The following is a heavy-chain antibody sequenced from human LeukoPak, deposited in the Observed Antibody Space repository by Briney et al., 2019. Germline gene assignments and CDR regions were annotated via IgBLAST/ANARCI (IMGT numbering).Heavy chain of an antibody. V-gene: IGHV5-51*01. CDR1: GYSFTSYW. J-gene: IGHJ3*02. CDR2: IFPGDSDT. CDR3: ARQMFSGSYLTSAFDI. Sequence: PGESLKISCKGSGYSFTSYWIGWVRQMPGKGLEWMGIIFPGDSDTRYSPSFQGQVTISADRSISTAYLQWSSLKASDTAMYYCARQMFSGSYLTSAFDIWGQGTMVTVSS. D-gene: IGHD1-26*01.